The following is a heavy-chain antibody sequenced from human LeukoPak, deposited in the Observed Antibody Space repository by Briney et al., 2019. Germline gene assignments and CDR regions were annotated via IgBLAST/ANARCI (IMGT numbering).Heavy chain of an antibody. D-gene: IGHD4-23*01. CDR3: ARAQDDYGGKGFDY. J-gene: IGHJ4*02. CDR1: GGSISSYY. CDR2: IYYSGST. V-gene: IGHV4-59*12. Sequence: SETLSLTCTVSGGSISSYYWSWIQQPPGKGLEWIGYIYYSGSTNYNPSLKSRVTISVDTSKNQFSLKLSSVTAADTAVYYCARAQDDYGGKGFDYWGQGTLVTVSS.